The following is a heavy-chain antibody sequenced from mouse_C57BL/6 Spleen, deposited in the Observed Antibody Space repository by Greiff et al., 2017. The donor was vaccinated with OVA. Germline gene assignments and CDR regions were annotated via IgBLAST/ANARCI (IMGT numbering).Heavy chain of an antibody. Sequence: QVQLQQPGAELVMPGASVKLSCKASGYTFTSYRMQWVKQRPGQGLEWIGEFDPSDGYTNYNQQFKGKSTLTVDKSSRTAYMQLSSLTSEYSAVYYCARVHYCGCYWGQGTTRTGAS. D-gene: IGHD1-1*02. CDR3: ARVHYCGCY. CDR1: GYTFTSYR. V-gene: IGHV1-69*01. J-gene: IGHJ2*01. CDR2: FDPSDGYT.